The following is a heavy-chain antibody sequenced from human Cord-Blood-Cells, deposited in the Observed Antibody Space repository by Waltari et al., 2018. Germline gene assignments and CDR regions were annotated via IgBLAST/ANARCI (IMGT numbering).Heavy chain of an antibody. CDR2: INPNSGGT. V-gene: IGHV1-2*02. Sequence: QVQLVQSGAEVKKPGASVKVSCKASGYTFTGYYIHWFRPAPGQGLEWMGWINPNSGGTNYAQKFQGRVTMTRDTSISTAYMELSRLRSDDTAVYYCARVSGAVVEYFQHWGQGTLVTVSS. CDR1: GYTFTGYY. J-gene: IGHJ1*01. D-gene: IGHD3-22*01. CDR3: ARVSGAVVEYFQH.